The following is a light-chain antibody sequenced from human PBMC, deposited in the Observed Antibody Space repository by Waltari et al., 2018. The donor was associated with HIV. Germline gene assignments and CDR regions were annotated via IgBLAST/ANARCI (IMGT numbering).Light chain of an antibody. CDR2: DTS. V-gene: IGLV7-46*01. CDR1: TGVVTSGHY. J-gene: IGLJ2*01. Sequence: QAVVSQEPSLTMSPGGTVTLTCGSSTGVVTSGHYPYWFQQKPGQDPKTIILDTSNTLPWTPARLSGSLLGGKAALTLSGAQFEDEADYYCLLSYGGVWVFGGGTRLTVL. CDR3: LLSYGGVWV.